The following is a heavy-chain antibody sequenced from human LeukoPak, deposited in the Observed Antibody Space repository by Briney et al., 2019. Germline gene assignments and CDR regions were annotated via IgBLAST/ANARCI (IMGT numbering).Heavy chain of an antibody. Sequence: GASVKVSCKASGGTFSSYAISWVRQAPGQGLEWMGGIIPIFGTANYAQKFQGRVTITADKSTSTAYMELSRLRSDDTAVYYCARAREMATIRSLKTNSAHNWFDPWGQGTLVTVSS. CDR2: IIPIFGTA. CDR3: ARAREMATIRSLKTNSAHNWFDP. J-gene: IGHJ5*02. D-gene: IGHD5-24*01. V-gene: IGHV1-69*06. CDR1: GGTFSSYA.